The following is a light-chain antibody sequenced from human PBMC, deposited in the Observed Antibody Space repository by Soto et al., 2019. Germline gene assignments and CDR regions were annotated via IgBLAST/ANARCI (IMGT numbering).Light chain of an antibody. CDR1: QSVSSN. Sequence: EIVMTQSPATLSVSPGERATLSCRASQSVSSNLAWYQQKPGQPPSLLIYGASARATGIPAGFSGSGSGTEFTLTISNLQSEDFAVYYCQHYNNWPFTFGQGTKVDIK. CDR3: QHYNNWPFT. V-gene: IGKV3-15*01. CDR2: GAS. J-gene: IGKJ2*01.